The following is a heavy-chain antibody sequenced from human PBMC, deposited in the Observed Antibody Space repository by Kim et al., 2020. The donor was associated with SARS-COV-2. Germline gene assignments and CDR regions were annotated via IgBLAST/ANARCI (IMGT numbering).Heavy chain of an antibody. CDR1: GYTFTGYY. V-gene: IGHV1-2*02. D-gene: IGHD5-18*01. CDR3: ARNWIQLWPHAMGAFDI. CDR2: INPNSGGT. Sequence: ASVKVSCKASGYTFTGYYMHWVRQAPGQGLEWMGWINPNSGGTNYAQKFQGRVTMTRDTSISTAYMELSRLRSDDTAVYYCARNWIQLWPHAMGAFDIWGQGTMVTVSS. J-gene: IGHJ3*02.